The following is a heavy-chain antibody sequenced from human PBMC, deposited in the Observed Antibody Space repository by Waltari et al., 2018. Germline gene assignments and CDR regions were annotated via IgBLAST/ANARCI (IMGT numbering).Heavy chain of an antibody. J-gene: IGHJ4*02. D-gene: IGHD3-10*01. V-gene: IGHV4-38-2*01. CDR3: ARVDGSGSYLVDY. Sequence: QVQLQESGPGLVKPSETLSLTCAVSGYSISSGYYWGWIRQSPGKGLEWIGSFSQSGSTYYNPSLKSRVTISVDTSKNQFSLKLTSVTAADTAVYYCARVDGSGSYLVDYWGQGTPVTVSS. CDR1: GYSISSGYY. CDR2: FSQSGST.